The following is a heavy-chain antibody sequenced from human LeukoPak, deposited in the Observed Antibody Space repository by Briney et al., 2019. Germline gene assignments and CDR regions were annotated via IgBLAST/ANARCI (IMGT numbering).Heavy chain of an antibody. D-gene: IGHD3/OR15-3a*01. CDR1: GFTVSSNY. Sequence: GGSLRLSCAASGFTVSSNYMSWVRQAPGKGLEWVSVIYSGGSTYYADSVKGRFTISRDNAKNSLYLQMNSLRAEDTAVYYCSRWTFDYWGQGTLVTVSS. V-gene: IGHV3-53*01. J-gene: IGHJ4*02. CDR2: IYSGGST. CDR3: SRWTFDY.